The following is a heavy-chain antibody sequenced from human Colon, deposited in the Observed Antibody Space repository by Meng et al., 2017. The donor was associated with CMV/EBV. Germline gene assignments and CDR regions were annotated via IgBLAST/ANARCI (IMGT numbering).Heavy chain of an antibody. Sequence: FSLSTVHLSVGWIRQPPGKALEWLALVYWNDDKRYSPSLKNRLTVTKDTSKNQVVLRVTNMDPVDSGTYFCAHGGSGYDFGAGGFDYWGQGTLVTVSS. CDR1: FSLSTVHLS. V-gene: IGHV2-5*01. J-gene: IGHJ4*02. CDR3: AHGGSGYDFGAGGFDY. CDR2: VYWNDDK. D-gene: IGHD5-12*01.